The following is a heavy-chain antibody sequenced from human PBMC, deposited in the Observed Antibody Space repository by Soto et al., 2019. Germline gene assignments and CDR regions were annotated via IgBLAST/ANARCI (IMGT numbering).Heavy chain of an antibody. CDR3: ARVLEWGSSGPNWFDP. CDR1: GYTFTSYA. J-gene: IGHJ5*02. Sequence: ASVKVSCKASGYTFTSYAMHWVRQAPGQRLEWMGWINAGNGNTKYSQKFQGRVTITRDTSASTAYMELSSLRSEDTAVYYCARVLEWGSSGPNWFDPWGQGTLVTVSS. V-gene: IGHV1-3*01. CDR2: INAGNGNT. D-gene: IGHD3-3*01.